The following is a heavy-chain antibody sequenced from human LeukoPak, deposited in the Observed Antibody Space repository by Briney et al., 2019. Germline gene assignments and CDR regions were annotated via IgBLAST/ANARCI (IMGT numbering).Heavy chain of an antibody. V-gene: IGHV1-2*02. CDR2: INPNSGGT. Sequence: GASVKVSCKASGYTFTGYYMHWVRQAPGQGLEWMGWINPNSGGTNYAQKFQGRVTMTRDTSISTAYMELSRLRSDDTAVYYCARDDFYYGSGRSMDVWGKGTTVTISS. CDR1: GYTFTGYY. CDR3: ARDDFYYGSGRSMDV. J-gene: IGHJ6*03. D-gene: IGHD3-10*01.